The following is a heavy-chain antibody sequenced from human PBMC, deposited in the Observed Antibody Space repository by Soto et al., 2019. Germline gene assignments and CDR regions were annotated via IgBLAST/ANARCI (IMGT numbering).Heavy chain of an antibody. CDR1: GGSFSGYY. CDR2: INHSGST. Sequence: SETLSLTCAVYGGSFSGYYWSWISQPPGKGLEWIGEINHSGSTNYNPSLKSRVTISVDTSKNQFSLKLSSVTAADTAVYYCARRQAHHDSSSGGGWFDPWGQGTLVTVSS. V-gene: IGHV4-34*01. CDR3: ARRQAHHDSSSGGGWFDP. J-gene: IGHJ5*02. D-gene: IGHD6-6*01.